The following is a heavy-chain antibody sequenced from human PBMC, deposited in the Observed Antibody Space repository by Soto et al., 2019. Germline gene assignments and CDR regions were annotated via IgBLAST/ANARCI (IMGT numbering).Heavy chain of an antibody. CDR2: SYYSGST. Sequence: QVQLQESGPGLVKPSETLSLTCTVSGGSISSYYWSWIRQPPGKGLEWIGYSYYSGSTNYNPSLKSRVTISVDTSKNQFSLKLSFLTDADTAVYYCARGTGTIDHWGPGTLVTVFS. V-gene: IGHV4-59*08. D-gene: IGHD1-1*01. CDR1: GGSISSYY. CDR3: ARGTGTIDH. J-gene: IGHJ4*02.